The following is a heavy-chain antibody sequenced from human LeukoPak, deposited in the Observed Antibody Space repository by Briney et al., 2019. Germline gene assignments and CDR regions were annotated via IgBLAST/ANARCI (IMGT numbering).Heavy chain of an antibody. CDR2: IYYSGST. D-gene: IGHD3-22*01. CDR3: ARLETYDSTLDY. CDR1: GDSITTSSYY. J-gene: IGHJ4*02. V-gene: IGHV4-39*01. Sequence: SETLSLTCTVSGDSITTSSYYWGWIRQPPGKGLEWIGNIYYSGSTYYNPSLKSRVAISVDTSKNQFSLWLSSVTAADTAVYYCARLETYDSTLDYWGQGTLVTVSS.